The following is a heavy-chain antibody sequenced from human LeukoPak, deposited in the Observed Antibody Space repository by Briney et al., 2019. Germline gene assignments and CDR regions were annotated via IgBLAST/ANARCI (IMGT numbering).Heavy chain of an antibody. CDR2: ISGSGGST. D-gene: IGHD2-21*02. V-gene: IGHV3-23*01. CDR3: AKDERLCGGDCFTTIDF. CDR1: GFTFSSYA. Sequence: GGSLRLSCAASGFTFSSYAMSWIRQAPGKGLEWVSGISGSGGSTYYADSVKGRFTISRDNSKNTLYLQMNSLSAGDTAVYYCAKDERLCGGDCFTTIDFWGQGTMVTVSS. J-gene: IGHJ3*01.